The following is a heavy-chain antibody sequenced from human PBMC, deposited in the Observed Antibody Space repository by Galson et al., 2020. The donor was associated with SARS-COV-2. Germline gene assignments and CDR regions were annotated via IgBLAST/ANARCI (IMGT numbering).Heavy chain of an antibody. CDR3: ARALRITIFGVVNWFDP. CDR1: GGSISSGGYY. V-gene: IGHV4-31*03. D-gene: IGHD3-3*01. J-gene: IGHJ5*02. CDR2: IYYSGST. Sequence: SQTLSLTCTVSGGSISSGGYYWSWTRQHPGKGLEWIGYIYYSGSTYYNPSLKSRVTISVDTSKNQFSLKLSSVTAADTAVYYCARALRITIFGVVNWFDPWGQGTLVTVSS.